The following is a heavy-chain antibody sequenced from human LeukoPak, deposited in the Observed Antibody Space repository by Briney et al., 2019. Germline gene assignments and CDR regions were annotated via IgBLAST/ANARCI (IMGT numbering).Heavy chain of an antibody. V-gene: IGHV3-23*01. D-gene: IGHD3-16*02. CDR3: SQSQFIPYYFDY. Sequence: PGGSLRLSCAASGFTFSSYAMSWVRQAPGKGLEWVSAISGSGGSTYYADSVKGRFTISRDNSKNTLYLQMNSLRAEDTAVYYCSQSQFIPYYFDYWGQGTLVTVSS. CDR2: ISGSGGST. CDR1: GFTFSSYA. J-gene: IGHJ4*02.